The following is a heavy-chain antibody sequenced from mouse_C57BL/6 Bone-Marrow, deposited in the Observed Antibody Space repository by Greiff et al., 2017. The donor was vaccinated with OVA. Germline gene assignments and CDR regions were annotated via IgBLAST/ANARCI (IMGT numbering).Heavy chain of an antibody. J-gene: IGHJ2*01. D-gene: IGHD1-1*01. V-gene: IGHV1-69*01. Sequence: QVQLQQPGAELVMPGASVKLSCKASGYTFTSYWMHWVKQRPGQGLGWIGEIDPSDSYTNYNQKFKGKSTLTVDKSSSTAYMQRSSLTSEDSAVYYCARMGLRSDYWGQGTTLTVSS. CDR3: ARMGLRSDY. CDR2: IDPSDSYT. CDR1: GYTFTSYW.